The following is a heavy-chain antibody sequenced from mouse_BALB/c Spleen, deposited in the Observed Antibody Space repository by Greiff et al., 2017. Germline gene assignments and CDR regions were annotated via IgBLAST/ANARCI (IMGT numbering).Heavy chain of an antibody. CDR2: ISYSGST. D-gene: IGHD2-1*01. CDR3: ARGGGNSYFDY. J-gene: IGHJ2*01. CDR1: GYSITSDYA. Sequence: EVKLVESGPGLVKPSQSLSLTCTVTGYSITSDYAWNWIRQFPGNKLEWMGYISYSGSTSYNPSLKSRISITRDTSKNQFFLQLNSVTTEDTATYYCARGGGNSYFDYWGQGTTLTVSS. V-gene: IGHV3-2*02.